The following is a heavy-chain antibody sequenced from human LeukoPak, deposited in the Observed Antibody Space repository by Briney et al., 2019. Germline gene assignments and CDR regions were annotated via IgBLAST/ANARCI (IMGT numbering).Heavy chain of an antibody. Sequence: GGSLRLSCAASGFTFSSYDMHWVRQITGKGLEWVSRIGAAGDTNYAGSVKGRFTISRENAKKSLYLQMNSLRAEDTAVYYCARGFFGYRFIYYFDYWGQGTLVTVSS. CDR1: GFTFSSYD. CDR3: ARGFFGYRFIYYFDY. CDR2: IGAAGDT. D-gene: IGHD5-18*01. V-gene: IGHV3-13*01. J-gene: IGHJ4*02.